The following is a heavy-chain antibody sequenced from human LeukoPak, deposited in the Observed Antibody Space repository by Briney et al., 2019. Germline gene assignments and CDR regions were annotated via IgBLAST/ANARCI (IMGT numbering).Heavy chain of an antibody. CDR3: AREMRYFDLLPLDY. Sequence: GESLKISCKGSGYSFTSYWLSWVRPIPGKGLGWRGRIYPSDSYTNYRTSFQGHVTISADKSISTAYVQWSSLTASDTAMYYCAREMRYFDLLPLDYWGQGTLVTVSS. V-gene: IGHV5-10-1*01. D-gene: IGHD3-9*01. CDR2: IYPSDSYT. CDR1: GYSFTSYW. J-gene: IGHJ4*02.